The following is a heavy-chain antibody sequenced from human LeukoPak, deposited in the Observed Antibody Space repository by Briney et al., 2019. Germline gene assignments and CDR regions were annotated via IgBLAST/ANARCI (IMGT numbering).Heavy chain of an antibody. V-gene: IGHV3-23*01. CDR2: ISGSGGST. Sequence: GGSLRLSCAASGFTFSSYGMSWVRQAPGKGLEWVSAISGSGGSTYYADSVKGRFTISRDNAKNTLYLQMNSLRAEDTAVYYCARLYYDSSHDYWGQGTLVTVSS. D-gene: IGHD3-22*01. CDR3: ARLYYDSSHDY. CDR1: GFTFSSYG. J-gene: IGHJ4*02.